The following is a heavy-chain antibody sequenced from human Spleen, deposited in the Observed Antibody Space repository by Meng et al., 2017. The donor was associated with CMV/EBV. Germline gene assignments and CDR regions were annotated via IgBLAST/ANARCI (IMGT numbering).Heavy chain of an antibody. Sequence: GESLKISCAVSGLTVSNDYLSWVRQAPGKGLEWVSVIYSGGTTYYADSVKGRFTISRDSSKNTLYLQMNSLRAEDTAIYYCARGLQELDFWGRGTLVTVSS. CDR1: GLTVSNDY. D-gene: IGHD1-1*01. CDR2: IYSGGTT. J-gene: IGHJ4*02. CDR3: ARGLQELDF. V-gene: IGHV3-66*02.